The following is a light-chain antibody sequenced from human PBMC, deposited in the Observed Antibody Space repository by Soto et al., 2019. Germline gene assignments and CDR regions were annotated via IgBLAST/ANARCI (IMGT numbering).Light chain of an antibody. Sequence: QSVLTQPPSESGAPGQRVTISCTGSSSNIGARYDVHWYQQLPGTAPKLLIYGNINRPSGVPDRFSGSKSGTSASLAITGLQAEDEADYYCQSYDSSLSGWVFGGGTKLTVL. CDR1: SSNIGARYD. V-gene: IGLV1-40*01. CDR2: GNI. CDR3: QSYDSSLSGWV. J-gene: IGLJ3*02.